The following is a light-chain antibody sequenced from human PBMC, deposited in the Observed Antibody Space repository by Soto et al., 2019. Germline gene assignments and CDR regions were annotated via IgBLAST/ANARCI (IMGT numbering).Light chain of an antibody. CDR3: QQYNNWPRT. CDR2: DAS. V-gene: IGKV1-5*01. CDR1: QSISSW. J-gene: IGKJ1*01. Sequence: DIQLTQSHSTLSASVGERVSIXWRASQSISSWLAWYQQKPGKAPTLLIYDASNLESGVPSRFSGSASGTEFTLTISSLQSEDFAVYYCQQYNNWPRTFGQGTKV.